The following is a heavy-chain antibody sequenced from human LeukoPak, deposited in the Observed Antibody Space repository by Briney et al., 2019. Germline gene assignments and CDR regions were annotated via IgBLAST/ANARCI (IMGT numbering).Heavy chain of an antibody. CDR2: IKSKGDGETT. D-gene: IGHD3-10*01. V-gene: IGHV3-15*01. CDR3: TTDLGLTMIRGVIVS. CDR1: GFTFTNAW. J-gene: IGHJ4*02. Sequence: GGPLRLSCAASGFTFTNAWMSWVRQAPGKGLEWVGRIKSKGDGETTDYGAPVKGRFIMSRDDSKATVYLQMNILQTEDTAVYYCTTDLGLTMIRGVIVSWGQGTLVTVSS.